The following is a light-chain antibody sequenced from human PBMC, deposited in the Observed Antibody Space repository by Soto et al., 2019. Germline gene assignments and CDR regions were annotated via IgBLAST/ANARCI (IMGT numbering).Light chain of an antibody. CDR3: QHYGGSLWT. CDR2: TAS. J-gene: IGKJ1*01. Sequence: EIVLTQSPGTLSLSPGERATLSCRASQSVSSTNLAWYQQRPGQAPRLLIYTASRRVTGIPDRFSGSGSGTDFTLTIYSLEPEDFAVYYCQHYGGSLWTFGQGTKVEIK. V-gene: IGKV3-20*01. CDR1: QSVSSTN.